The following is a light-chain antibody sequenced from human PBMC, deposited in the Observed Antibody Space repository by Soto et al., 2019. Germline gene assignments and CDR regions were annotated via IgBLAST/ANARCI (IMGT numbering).Light chain of an antibody. Sequence: EIVLTQSPGTLSLSPGERATLSCRASQSVGSGYLSWYQQKPGQAPRLLIYGASNRATGIPDMFSGSGSGTDFTLTISSLEPQDFAVYYCQQYDSSQYTFGQGTKLQIK. CDR2: GAS. CDR1: QSVGSGY. J-gene: IGKJ2*01. V-gene: IGKV3-20*01. CDR3: QQYDSSQYT.